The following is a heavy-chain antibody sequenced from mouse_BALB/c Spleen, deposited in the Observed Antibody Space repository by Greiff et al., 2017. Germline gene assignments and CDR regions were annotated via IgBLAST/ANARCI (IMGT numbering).Heavy chain of an antibody. CDR2: ISSGSSTI. D-gene: IGHD4-1*01. J-gene: IGHJ3*01. CDR1: GFTFSSFG. CDR3: ARQGLGAWFAY. V-gene: IGHV5-17*02. Sequence: DVMLVESGGGLVKPGGSLKLSCAASGFTFSSFGMHWVRQAPEKGLEWVAYISSGSSTIYYADTVKGRFTISRDNPKNTLFLQMTSLRSEDTAMYYCARQGLGAWFAYWGQGTLVTVSA.